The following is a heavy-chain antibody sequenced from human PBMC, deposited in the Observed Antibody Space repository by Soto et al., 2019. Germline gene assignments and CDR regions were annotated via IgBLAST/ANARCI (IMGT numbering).Heavy chain of an antibody. CDR1: GYSFTTYW. D-gene: IGHD1-26*01. Sequence: EVQLVQSGAEVKKPGESLKISCKGSGYSFTTYWIAWVRQMPGKGLEWMGTIYPGDSDTTYSPSFQGQVTISADKSISTVYLQWSSRKASDTAMFYCARRSSGRWFDPWGQGTLVTVSS. J-gene: IGHJ5*02. CDR3: ARRSSGRWFDP. V-gene: IGHV5-51*01. CDR2: IYPGDSDT.